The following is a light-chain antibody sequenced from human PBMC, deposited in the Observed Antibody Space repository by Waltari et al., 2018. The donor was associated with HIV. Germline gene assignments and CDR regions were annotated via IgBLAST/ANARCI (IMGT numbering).Light chain of an antibody. V-gene: IGKV3-20*01. CDR3: QQYGSSPLT. CDR1: QSGSSSY. J-gene: IGKJ4*01. Sequence: EIVLTPSPGTLSLSPGERAPLPCRASQSGSSSYLAWYQQKPGQAPRLLIYGASSRATGIPDRFSGSGSGTDFTLTISRLEPEDFAVYYCQQYGSSPLTFGGGTKVEIK. CDR2: GAS.